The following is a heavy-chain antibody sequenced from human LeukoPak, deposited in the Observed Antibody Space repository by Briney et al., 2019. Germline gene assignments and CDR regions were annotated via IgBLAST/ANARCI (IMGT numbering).Heavy chain of an antibody. CDR3: ARGGGVVALQR. CDR2: IWYDGSNK. J-gene: IGHJ1*01. Sequence: GRSLRLSCAASGFTFSSYGMHWVRQAPGKGLEWVAVIWYDGSNKYYADSEKGRFTISRDNSKNTLYLQMNSLRAEDTTVYYCARGGGVVALQRWGQGTLVTVSS. V-gene: IGHV3-33*01. D-gene: IGHD3-22*01. CDR1: GFTFSSYG.